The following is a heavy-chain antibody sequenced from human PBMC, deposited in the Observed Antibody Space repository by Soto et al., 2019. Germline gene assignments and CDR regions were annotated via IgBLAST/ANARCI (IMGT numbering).Heavy chain of an antibody. CDR3: AKKGYYPSGKINLFDS. V-gene: IGHV4-38-2*01. CDR1: GYSINSDYY. Sequence: PSETLSLTCAVSGYSINSDYYWGWIRQPPGKGLEWIGSVDHSGRTYYSPSLRSRLTIFIDTSKNQFSLRLTSVTAADTAMYFCAKKGYYPSGKINLFDSWGPGTTVTVSS. J-gene: IGHJ4*02. CDR2: VDHSGRT. D-gene: IGHD3-10*01.